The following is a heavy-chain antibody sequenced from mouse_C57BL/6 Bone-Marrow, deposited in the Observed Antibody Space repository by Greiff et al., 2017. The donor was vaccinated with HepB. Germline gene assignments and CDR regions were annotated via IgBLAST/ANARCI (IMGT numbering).Heavy chain of an antibody. CDR2: IDPANGNT. Sequence: VQLKQSVAELVRPGASVKLSCTASGFNIKNTYMHWVKQRPEQGLEWIGRIDPANGNTKYAPKFQGKATITADTSSNTAYLQRSSLTSEDTAIYYGARYPTGTMCWYFDVWGTGTTVTVAS. CDR1: GFNIKNTY. J-gene: IGHJ1*03. D-gene: IGHD4-1*02. V-gene: IGHV14-3*01. CDR3: ARYPTGTMCWYFDV.